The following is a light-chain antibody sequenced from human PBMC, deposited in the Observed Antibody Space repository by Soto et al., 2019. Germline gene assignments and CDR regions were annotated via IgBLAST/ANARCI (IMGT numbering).Light chain of an antibody. V-gene: IGKV3D-15*01. CDR3: QQYNNWWT. J-gene: IGKJ1*01. CDR1: QSVSSN. Sequence: EIVMTQSPATLSVSPGERATLCCRASQSVSSNLAWYQQKPGQAPSLLIYRASTRATGIPARFSGSGSGTEFTLTISSLQSEDFAVYYCQQYNNWWTFGQGPKV. CDR2: RAS.